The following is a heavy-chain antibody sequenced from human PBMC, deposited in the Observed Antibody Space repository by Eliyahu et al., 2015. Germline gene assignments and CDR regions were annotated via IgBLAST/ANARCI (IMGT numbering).Heavy chain of an antibody. CDR3: ASLPIIITTRPGDYYYYMDV. V-gene: IGHV4-34*01. J-gene: IGHJ6*03. Sequence: QVQLQQWGAGLLKPSETLSLTCAVYGGSFSGYYWSWIRQPPGKGLEWIGEINHSGSTNYNPSLKSRVTISVDTSKNQFSLKLSSVTAADTAVYYCASLPIIITTRPGDYYYYMDVWGKGTTVTVSS. CDR2: INHSGST. CDR1: GGSFSGYY. D-gene: IGHD1-1*01.